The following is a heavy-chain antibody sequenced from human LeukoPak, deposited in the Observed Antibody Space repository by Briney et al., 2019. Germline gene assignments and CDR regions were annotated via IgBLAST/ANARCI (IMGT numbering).Heavy chain of an antibody. CDR1: VGTFSSYA. CDR2: INPIFGTA. V-gene: IGHV1-69*06. CDR3: ARGTYRAYDLGSYMDV. J-gene: IGHJ6*03. D-gene: IGHD5-12*01. Sequence: GASVKVSCKASVGTFSSYAISWVRQAPGQGREGMGGINPIFGTANYAQKFQGRVTITADTSTSTAYMELSSLRSEDTDVYYCARGTYRAYDLGSYMDVWGEGTTVIVSS.